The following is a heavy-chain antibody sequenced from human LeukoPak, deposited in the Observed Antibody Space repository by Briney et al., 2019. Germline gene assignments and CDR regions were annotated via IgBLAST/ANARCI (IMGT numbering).Heavy chain of an antibody. D-gene: IGHD3-22*01. Sequence: GASVKVSCKVSRDTLTELSMHWVRQAPGKGLEWMGGFDPEDGETIYAQKFQGRVTMTEDTSTDTAYMELSSLRSEDTAVYYCATQSALLRDFDYWGQGTLVTVSS. CDR1: RDTLTELS. CDR2: FDPEDGET. CDR3: ATQSALLRDFDY. V-gene: IGHV1-24*01. J-gene: IGHJ4*02.